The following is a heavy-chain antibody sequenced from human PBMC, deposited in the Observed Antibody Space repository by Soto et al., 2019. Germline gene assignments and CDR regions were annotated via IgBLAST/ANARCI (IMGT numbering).Heavy chain of an antibody. V-gene: IGHV4-59*13. J-gene: IGHJ4*02. D-gene: IGHD3-9*01. Sequence: SETLSLTCTVSGGSISSYYWSWVRQPPGKGLEWIGYIYYSGSTNYNPSLNSRVTMSLHTSNNQFSLRLSSVTAADTAVYYCARLNYDILTGYYPRYYFDYWGQGALVTVSS. CDR2: IYYSGST. CDR1: GGSISSYY. CDR3: ARLNYDILTGYYPRYYFDY.